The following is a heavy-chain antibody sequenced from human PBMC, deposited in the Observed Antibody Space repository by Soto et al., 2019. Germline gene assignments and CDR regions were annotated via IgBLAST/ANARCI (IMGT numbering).Heavy chain of an antibody. CDR3: ARDGYDGSGSPYPAY. Sequence: ASETLSLTCSVSGGSMSEYFWNWIRQSPGKGLEWIGYIYYLGSTDYNPSLKSRVTISVDTSKRQFSLRLTSVTAADTAVYYCARDGYDGSGSPYPAYWGPGTQVTVSS. CDR1: GGSMSEYF. J-gene: IGHJ4*02. CDR2: IYYLGST. D-gene: IGHD3-10*01. V-gene: IGHV4-59*01.